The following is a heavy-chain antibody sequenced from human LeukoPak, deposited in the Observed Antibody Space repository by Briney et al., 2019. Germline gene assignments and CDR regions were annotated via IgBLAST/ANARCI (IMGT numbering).Heavy chain of an antibody. CDR1: GGSFSSYY. D-gene: IGHD2-8*01. CDR2: IYYSGST. J-gene: IGHJ4*02. CDR3: ARHQDIVLMVYATNQPFDY. V-gene: IGHV4-39*01. Sequence: SETLSLTCAVYGGSFSSYYWGWIRQPPGKGLEWIGSIYYSGSTYYNPSLKSRVTISVDTSKNQFSLKLSSVTAADTAVYYCARHQDIVLMVYATNQPFDYWGQGTLVTVSS.